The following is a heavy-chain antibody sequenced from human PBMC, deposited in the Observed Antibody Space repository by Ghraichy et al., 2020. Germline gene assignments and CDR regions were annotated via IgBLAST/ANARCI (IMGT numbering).Heavy chain of an antibody. D-gene: IGHD6-6*01. CDR3: ARSQSIWGFDP. CDR2: VFTSGTT. J-gene: IGHJ5*02. CDR1: GGSISSGSFY. V-gene: IGHV4-61*02. Sequence: SETLSLTCNVSGGSISSGSFYWSWIRQPAGKGLEWIGRVFTSGTTNYNPALKSRVTISLDKSANKFSLTLTSVTAADSATYYCARSQSIWGFDPWGQGTPVTVSS.